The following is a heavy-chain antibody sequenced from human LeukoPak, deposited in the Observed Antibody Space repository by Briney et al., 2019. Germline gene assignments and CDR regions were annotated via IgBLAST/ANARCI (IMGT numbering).Heavy chain of an antibody. J-gene: IGHJ4*02. D-gene: IGHD1-1*01. CDR1: GFTFGDYA. Sequence: GRSLRLSCTASGFTFGDYAMSWVRQAPGKGLEWVGFIRSKAYGGTTEYAASVKGRFTISRDDSKSIAYLQMNSLKTEDTAVYYCTRGATGPGDYWGQGTLVTVSS. V-gene: IGHV3-49*04. CDR2: IRSKAYGGTT. CDR3: TRGATGPGDY.